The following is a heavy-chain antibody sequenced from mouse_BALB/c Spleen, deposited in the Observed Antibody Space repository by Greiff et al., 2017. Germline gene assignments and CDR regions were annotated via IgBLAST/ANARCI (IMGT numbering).Heavy chain of an antibody. CDR3: ARGRYDGNAMDY. CDR1: GFTFSSYA. CDR2: ISSGGSYT. D-gene: IGHD2-14*01. Sequence: DVHLVESGGGLVKPGGSLKLSCAASGFTFSSYAMSWVRQTPEKRLEWVATISSGGSYTYYPDSVKGRFTISRDNAKNTLYLQMSSLRSEDTAMYYCARGRYDGNAMDYWGQGTSVTVSS. J-gene: IGHJ4*01. V-gene: IGHV5-9-3*01.